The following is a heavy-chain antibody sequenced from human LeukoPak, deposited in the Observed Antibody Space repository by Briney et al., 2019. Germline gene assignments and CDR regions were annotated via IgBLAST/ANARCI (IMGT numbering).Heavy chain of an antibody. CDR1: GGSISSGDYY. Sequence: SQTLSLTCTVSGGSISSGDYYWSWIRQPPGKGLEWIGYIYYSGSTYHNPSLKSRVTISVDTSKHQFSVKLSSVTAADTAVYYCARVGIQLGTDWGQGTLVTVSS. D-gene: IGHD5-18*01. V-gene: IGHV4-30-4*01. CDR2: IYYSGST. J-gene: IGHJ4*02. CDR3: ARVGIQLGTD.